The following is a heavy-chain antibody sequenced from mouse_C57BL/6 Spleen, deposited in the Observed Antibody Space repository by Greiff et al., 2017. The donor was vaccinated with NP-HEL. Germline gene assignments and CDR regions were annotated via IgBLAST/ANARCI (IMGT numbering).Heavy chain of an antibody. D-gene: IGHD1-1*01. CDR1: GYTFTSYW. CDR3: ARGGSSWEYYAMDY. CDR2: IHPNSGST. V-gene: IGHV1-64*01. Sequence: VQLQQPGAELVKPGASVKLSCKASGYTFTSYWMHWVKQRPGQGLEWIRMIHPNSGSTNYNEKFKSKATLTVDKSSSTAYMQLSSLTSEDSAVYYCARGGSSWEYYAMDYWGQGTSVTVSS. J-gene: IGHJ4*01.